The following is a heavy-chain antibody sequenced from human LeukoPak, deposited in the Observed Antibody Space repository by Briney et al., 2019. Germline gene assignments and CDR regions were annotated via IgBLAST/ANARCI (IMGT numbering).Heavy chain of an antibody. CDR1: GGSTSSSGYY. J-gene: IGHJ4*02. Sequence: SETLSLTCSVSGGSTSSSGYYWGWIRQSPGEGLEWIGNIYYSGITYYNPSLKSRVTISVDTSKNQFSLKLSSVTAADTAVYYCASLYYFDRSRGWNYWGQGTLVTVSS. CDR2: IYYSGIT. CDR3: ASLYYFDRSRGWNY. D-gene: IGHD3-22*01. V-gene: IGHV4-39*01.